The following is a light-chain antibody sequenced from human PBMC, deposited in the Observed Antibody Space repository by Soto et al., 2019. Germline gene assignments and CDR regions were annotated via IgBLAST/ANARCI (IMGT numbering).Light chain of an antibody. Sequence: IQMTQSPSTLSASVGDRVTITCRASQSINKWVAWFQQKSGRAPKLLIYDAATLQSGVPSRFSGTGSGTDFSLTISRLQPEDFATYYCQKYNIGYTFGQGTRLDIK. CDR1: QSINKW. V-gene: IGKV1-5*01. J-gene: IGKJ2*01. CDR3: QKYNIGYT. CDR2: DAA.